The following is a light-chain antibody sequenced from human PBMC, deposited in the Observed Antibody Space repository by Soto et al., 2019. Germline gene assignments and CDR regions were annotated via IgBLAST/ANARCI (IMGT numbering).Light chain of an antibody. V-gene: IGKV1-39*01. Sequence: DIPITQSPSSLSASLRDRVTITFRASQSISSYLNWYQQKPGKAPKLLIYAASSLQSGVPSRFSGSGSGTDFTLTISSLQPEDFATYYCQQSYSTPPTFGQGTKVDIK. CDR2: AAS. CDR1: QSISSY. J-gene: IGKJ1*01. CDR3: QQSYSTPPT.